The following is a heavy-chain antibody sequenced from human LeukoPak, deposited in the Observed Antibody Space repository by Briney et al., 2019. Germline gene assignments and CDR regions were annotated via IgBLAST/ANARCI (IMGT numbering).Heavy chain of an antibody. CDR3: ARGTLYYDSSGYYSGHADY. J-gene: IGHJ4*02. CDR2: IIPIFGTA. Sequence: SVKVSCKASGGTFSSYAISWVRQAPGQGLEWMGGIIPIFGTANYAQKFQGRVTITADESTSTVYMELSSLRSEDTAVYYCARGTLYYDSSGYYSGHADYWGQGTLVTVSS. D-gene: IGHD3-22*01. V-gene: IGHV1-69*13. CDR1: GGTFSSYA.